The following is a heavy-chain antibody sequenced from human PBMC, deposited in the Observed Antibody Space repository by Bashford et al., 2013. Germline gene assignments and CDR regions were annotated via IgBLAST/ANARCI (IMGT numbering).Heavy chain of an antibody. CDR3: ARRPLYEQQLEEYFDY. Sequence: MSWIRQAPGKGLEWVSYISSSYTNYADSVKGRFTISRDNAKNSLYLQMNSLRAEDTAVYYCARRPLYEQQLEEYFDYWGQGTLVTVSS. J-gene: IGHJ4*02. CDR2: ISSSYT. D-gene: IGHD6-13*01. V-gene: IGHV3-11*03.